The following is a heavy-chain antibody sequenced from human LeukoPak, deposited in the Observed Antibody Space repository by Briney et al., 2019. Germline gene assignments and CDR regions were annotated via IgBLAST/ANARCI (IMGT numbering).Heavy chain of an antibody. V-gene: IGHV1-69*05. CDR2: IIPIFGTA. CDR3: ASHYDILTGYYNVDAFDI. D-gene: IGHD3-9*01. J-gene: IGHJ3*02. Sequence: SSVKVSCKASGGTFSSYAISWVRQAPGQGLEWMGRIIPIFGTANYAQKFQGRVTITTDESTSTAYMELSSLRSEDTAVYYCASHYDILTGYYNVDAFDIWGQGTMVTVSS. CDR1: GGTFSSYA.